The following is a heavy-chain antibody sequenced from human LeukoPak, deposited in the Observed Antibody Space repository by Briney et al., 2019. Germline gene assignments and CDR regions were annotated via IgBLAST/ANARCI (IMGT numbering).Heavy chain of an antibody. CDR2: ISGNGTYI. J-gene: IGHJ4*02. CDR3: AKAVASGRSFDY. CDR1: GFTFTTYA. Sequence: PGGPLRLSCAASGFTFTTYAMSWVRKAPGRGLEWVSAISGNGTYIYYADSVRGRFTVSRDNSKNTLYLQLNSLRGEDTAVYYCAKAVASGRSFDYWAEGTLVTVSS. D-gene: IGHD6-19*01. V-gene: IGHV3-23*01.